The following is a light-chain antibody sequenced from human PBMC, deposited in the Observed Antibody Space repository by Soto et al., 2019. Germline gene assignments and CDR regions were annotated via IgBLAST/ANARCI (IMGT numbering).Light chain of an antibody. CDR2: ATS. V-gene: IGKV1-39*01. Sequence: IRMYQSASALSASEGDRVTITCRASQSISRHLNWYQQKPGKAPQLLIYATSSLQSGVPSRFSGSGSGTDFTLTISSLQPEDFATYYCQQSYSTLFGQGTKV. CDR1: QSISRH. J-gene: IGKJ1*01. CDR3: QQSYSTL.